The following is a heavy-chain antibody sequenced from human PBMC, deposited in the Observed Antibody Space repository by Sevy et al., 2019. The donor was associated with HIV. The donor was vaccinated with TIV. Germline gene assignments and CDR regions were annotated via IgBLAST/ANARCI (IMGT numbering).Heavy chain of an antibody. CDR2: IYYSGST. V-gene: IGHV4-59*01. CDR1: GSSISSYC. D-gene: IGHD3-16*01. Sequence: SETLSLTCSVSGSSISSYCWSWIRQSPGKGLEWIGCIYYSGSTSYNPSLKSRVTMSLETSKKHLTLNLGSVTASDTAVYYCARDQDGGFFDHWGQGTLVTVSS. CDR3: ARDQDGGFFDH. J-gene: IGHJ4*02.